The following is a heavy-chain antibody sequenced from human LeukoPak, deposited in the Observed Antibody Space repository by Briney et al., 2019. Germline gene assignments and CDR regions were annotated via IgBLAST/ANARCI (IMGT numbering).Heavy chain of an antibody. CDR3: AGDLGVVVPAANQPLGI. V-gene: IGHV3-21*01. Sequence: KPGGSLRLSCAASGFTFSSYSMNWVRQAPGKGLEWVSSISSSSSYIYYADSVKGRFTISRDNAKNSLYLQMNSLRAEDTAVYYCAGDLGVVVPAANQPLGIWGQGTMVTVSS. J-gene: IGHJ3*02. D-gene: IGHD2-2*01. CDR1: GFTFSSYS. CDR2: ISSSSSYI.